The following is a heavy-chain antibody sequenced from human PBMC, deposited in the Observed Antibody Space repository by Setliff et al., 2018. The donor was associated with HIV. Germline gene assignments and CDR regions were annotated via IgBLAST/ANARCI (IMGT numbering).Heavy chain of an antibody. D-gene: IGHD6-13*01. Sequence: SETLSLTCAVYSGSFSGYRWTWIRQPPGKGLEWIGEINHRGSTTYNPSLRSRVTISVDTSKNQFSLKLSSVTAADTAVYYCARHWVDSSSWSLYYYYYMDVWGKGTTVTVSS. CDR3: ARHWVDSSSWSLYYYYYMDV. CDR2: INHRGST. J-gene: IGHJ6*03. V-gene: IGHV4-34*01. CDR1: SGSFSGYR.